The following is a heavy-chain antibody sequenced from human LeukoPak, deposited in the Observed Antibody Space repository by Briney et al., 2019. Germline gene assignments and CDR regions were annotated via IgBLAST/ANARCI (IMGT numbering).Heavy chain of an antibody. CDR3: ARDIHYYGSGRWFDP. CDR2: IYYSGST. V-gene: IGHV4-59*01. CDR1: GGSISSYY. J-gene: IGHJ5*02. D-gene: IGHD3-10*01. Sequence: SETLSLTCTVSGGSISSYYWSWIRQPPGKGLEWIGYIYYSGSTNYNPSLKSRVTISVDTSKNQFSLKLSSVTAADTAVYYCARDIHYYGSGRWFDPWGQGTLVTVSS.